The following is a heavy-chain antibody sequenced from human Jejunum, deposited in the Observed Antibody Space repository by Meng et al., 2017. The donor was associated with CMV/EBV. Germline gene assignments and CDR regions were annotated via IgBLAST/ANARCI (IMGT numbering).Heavy chain of an antibody. J-gene: IGHJ4*02. CDR1: GGPISSSNW. V-gene: IGHV4-4*02. CDR3: VRGPGASTREGFDY. D-gene: IGHD1-26*01. Sequence: GSGPGPGRPSGHLPLTRAVSGGPISSSNWWSWVRQPPGKGLEWIGEIYHSGSTNYNPSLKSRVTISVDKSKNQFSLKLSSVTAADTATYYCVRGPGASTREGFDYWGLGTLVTVSS. CDR2: IYHSGST.